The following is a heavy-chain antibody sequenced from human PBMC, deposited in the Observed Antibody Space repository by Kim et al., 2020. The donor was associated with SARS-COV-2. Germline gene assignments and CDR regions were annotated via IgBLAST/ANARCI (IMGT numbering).Heavy chain of an antibody. Sequence: ASVKVSCKASGYTFTSYAMHWVRQAPGQRLEWMGWINAGNGNTKYSQKFQGRVTITRDTSASTAYMELSSLRSEDTAVYYCARDPRGARVRGRYYYYGMDVWGQGTTVTVSS. CDR1: GYTFTSYA. CDR3: ARDPRGARVRGRYYYYGMDV. J-gene: IGHJ6*02. V-gene: IGHV1-3*01. CDR2: INAGNGNT. D-gene: IGHD3-10*01.